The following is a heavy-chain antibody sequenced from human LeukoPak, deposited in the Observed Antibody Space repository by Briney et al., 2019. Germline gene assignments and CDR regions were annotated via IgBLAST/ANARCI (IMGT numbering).Heavy chain of an antibody. CDR1: GYSFRSYG. Sequence: GASVKVSCKGSGYSFRSYGINWVRQAPGQGLGWMGWIGGYNGNTNYAQMVQGRVTMTTDTSTSTAYMELRSLRSDDTAMYYCARDVGDIVTIPAAITVPWGQGTLVTVSS. V-gene: IGHV1-18*01. J-gene: IGHJ5*02. D-gene: IGHD2-2*01. CDR3: ARDVGDIVTIPAAITVP. CDR2: IGGYNGNT.